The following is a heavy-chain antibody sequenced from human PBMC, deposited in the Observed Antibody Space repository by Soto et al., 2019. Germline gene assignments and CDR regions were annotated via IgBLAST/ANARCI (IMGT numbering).Heavy chain of an antibody. CDR2: IYYSGST. V-gene: IGHV4-39*01. CDR3: ARHHSSSWESTISYWYFDL. J-gene: IGHJ2*01. D-gene: IGHD6-13*01. CDR1: GGSISSSSYY. Sequence: QLQLQESGPGLVKPSETLSLTCTVSGGSISSSSYYWGWIRQPPGKGLEWIGSIYYSGSTYYNPSLKRRVTISVDPSKNQFSLKLSSVTAADTAVYYCARHHSSSWESTISYWYFDLWGRGTLVTVSS.